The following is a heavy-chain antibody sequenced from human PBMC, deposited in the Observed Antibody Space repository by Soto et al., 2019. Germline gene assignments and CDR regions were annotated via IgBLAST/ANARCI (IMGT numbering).Heavy chain of an antibody. CDR1: GFIVSGYW. D-gene: IGHD3-10*01. CDR3: ARLLGGSESVIDY. J-gene: IGHJ4*02. V-gene: IGHV3-74*03. Sequence: EVQLVESGGGLIQPGGSLRLSWAASGFIVSGYWMHWVRQAPGKGLVWVSRINSDGSATTYADSVKGRFTISRDNAKNTMYLQMNSLRAEDTAVYYCARLLGGSESVIDYWGQGTLVTVSS. CDR2: INSDGSAT.